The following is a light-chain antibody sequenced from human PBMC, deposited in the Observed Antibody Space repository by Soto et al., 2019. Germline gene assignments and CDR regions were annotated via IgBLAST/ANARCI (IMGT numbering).Light chain of an antibody. J-gene: IGKJ2*01. Sequence: EIVMTQSPDTLSVSPGETATLSCRASQTVSRSSAWYQHKPGQAPRLLIYGASSRATGIPARFSGSGSGTAFTLTISSLQSEHFAVYYCQQYDNWPPSFTFGQGTKLEIK. CDR3: QQYDNWPPSFT. V-gene: IGKV3-15*01. CDR2: GAS. CDR1: QTVSRS.